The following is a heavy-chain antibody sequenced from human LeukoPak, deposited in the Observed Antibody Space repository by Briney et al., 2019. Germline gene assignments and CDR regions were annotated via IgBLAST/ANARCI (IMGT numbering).Heavy chain of an antibody. D-gene: IGHD3-10*01. V-gene: IGHV1-8*02. CDR1: GYTFTGYY. CDR3: ARGLLVGGSGSEHDY. Sequence: EASVKVSCKASGYTFTGYYMHWVRQAPGQGLEWMGWMNPNSGNTGYAQKFQGRVTMTRNTSISTAYMELSSLRSEDTAVYYCARGLLVGGSGSEHDYWGQGTLVTVSS. J-gene: IGHJ4*02. CDR2: MNPNSGNT.